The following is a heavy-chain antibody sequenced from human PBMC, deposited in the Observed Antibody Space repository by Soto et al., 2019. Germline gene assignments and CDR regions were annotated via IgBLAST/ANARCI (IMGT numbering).Heavy chain of an antibody. CDR3: ASDPTVTTSAFDI. D-gene: IGHD4-4*01. Sequence: SLRLSCAASGFTFSSYEMNWVRQAPGKGLEWVSYISSSGSTIYYAASVKGRFTISRDNAKNSLYLQMNSLRAEDTAVYYCASDPTVTTSAFDIWGQGTMVTVSS. CDR1: GFTFSSYE. J-gene: IGHJ3*02. V-gene: IGHV3-48*03. CDR2: ISSSGSTI.